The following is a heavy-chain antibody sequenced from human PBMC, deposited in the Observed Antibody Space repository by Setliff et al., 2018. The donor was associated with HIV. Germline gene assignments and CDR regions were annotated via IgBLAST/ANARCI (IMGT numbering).Heavy chain of an antibody. J-gene: IGHJ5*02. CDR3: ARHFGISYRSPFDP. D-gene: IGHD3-3*01. Sequence: LGESLKISCKSSGYVFTNYWIGWVRQMPGKGLEWMGIISPDDSDTRYSPSFQGQVTISVDKSTSTAYLQWSSLKASDSAIYYCARHFGISYRSPFDPWGQGTLVTVSS. V-gene: IGHV5-51*01. CDR2: ISPDDSDT. CDR1: GYVFTNYW.